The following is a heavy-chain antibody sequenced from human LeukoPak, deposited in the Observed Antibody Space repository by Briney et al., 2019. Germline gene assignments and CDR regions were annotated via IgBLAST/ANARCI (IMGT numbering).Heavy chain of an antibody. V-gene: IGHV4-59*08. CDR3: ARLGTGGPLNWFDP. J-gene: IGHJ5*02. D-gene: IGHD3-16*01. CDR2: IYYRGGT. CDR1: GGSIRSYY. Sequence: SETLSLTCTVSGGSIRSYYWSWIRQPPGKGLEWIGYIYYRGGTSYNPSLKSRVTISVDTSKNQFSLKLTSVTAADTAVYYCARLGTGGPLNWFDPWGQGTLVTVSS.